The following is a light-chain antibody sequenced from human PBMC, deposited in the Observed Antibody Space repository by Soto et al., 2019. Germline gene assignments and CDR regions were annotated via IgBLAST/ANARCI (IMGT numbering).Light chain of an antibody. V-gene: IGLV2-14*03. Sequence: QPASVSASPGQSITISCTGTSSDVGGYDYVSWYQQHPGKAPKLMIFDVSYRPSGVSDRFSGSKSGNTASLTISGLQAEDEADYYCSSFTSRSIVVFGGGTKVTVL. J-gene: IGLJ2*01. CDR1: SSDVGGYDY. CDR3: SSFTSRSIVV. CDR2: DVS.